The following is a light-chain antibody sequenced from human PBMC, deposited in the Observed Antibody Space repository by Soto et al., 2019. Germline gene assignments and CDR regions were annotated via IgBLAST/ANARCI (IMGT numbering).Light chain of an antibody. CDR2: DVS. CDR1: SSDVGGYNY. CDR3: CSYAGSYSYV. J-gene: IGLJ1*01. V-gene: IGLV2-11*01. Sequence: QSALTQPRSVSGSPGQSVTISCTGTSSDVGGYNYVSWYQEQPGKAPKLMIYDVSKRPSGVPDRFSGSKSGNTASLTISGLQAEYEAAYYCCSYAGSYSYVFGTGTKLTVL.